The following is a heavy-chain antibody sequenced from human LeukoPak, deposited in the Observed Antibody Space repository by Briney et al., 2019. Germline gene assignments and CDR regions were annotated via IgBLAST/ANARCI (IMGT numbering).Heavy chain of an antibody. CDR2: IYYSGST. J-gene: IGHJ3*02. D-gene: IGHD6-13*01. CDR3: ARGGYSSSPTSGAFDI. V-gene: IGHV4-59*01. Sequence: PSETLSLTCTVSGGSISSYYWSWIRQPPGKGLEWIGYIYYSGSTNYNPSLTSRVTISVDTSKNQFSLKLSSVTAADTAVYYCARGGYSSSPTSGAFDIWGQGTMVTVSS. CDR1: GGSISSYY.